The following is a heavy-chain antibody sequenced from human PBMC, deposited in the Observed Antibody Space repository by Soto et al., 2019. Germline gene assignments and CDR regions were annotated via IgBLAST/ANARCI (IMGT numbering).Heavy chain of an antibody. CDR3: AKDGTNYGDYGLDN. CDR2: ISGSGGRT. J-gene: IGHJ4*02. V-gene: IGHV3-23*01. Sequence: EVQLLESGGGLVQPGGSLRLSCAASGFTFSSYAMSWVRQAPGKGLEWVSAISGSGGRTYYADSVKGRFTISRDNSRNTVYLQMNSLRAEDTAVYYCAKDGTNYGDYGLDNWGQGTLVIVSS. CDR1: GFTFSSYA. D-gene: IGHD4-17*01.